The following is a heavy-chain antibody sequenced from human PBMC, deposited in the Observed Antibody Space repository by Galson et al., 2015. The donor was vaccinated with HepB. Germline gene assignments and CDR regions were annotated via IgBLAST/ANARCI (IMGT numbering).Heavy chain of an antibody. CDR1: GGTFSSYA. Sequence: SVKVSCKASGGTFSSYAISWVRQAPGQGLEWMGRIIPILGIANYAQKFQGRVTITADKSTSTAYMELSSLRSEDTAVYYCARDMGGGYCSSTSCSYYYYGMDVWGQGTTVTVSS. J-gene: IGHJ6*02. V-gene: IGHV1-69*04. CDR2: IIPILGIA. D-gene: IGHD2-2*01. CDR3: ARDMGGGYCSSTSCSYYYYGMDV.